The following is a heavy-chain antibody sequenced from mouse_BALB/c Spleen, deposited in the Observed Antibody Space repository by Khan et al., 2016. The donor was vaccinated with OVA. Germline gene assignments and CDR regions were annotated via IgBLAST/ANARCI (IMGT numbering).Heavy chain of an antibody. Sequence: QMQLEESGAELARPGASVKMSCQASGYTFTSYTIHWIKERPGQGLEWIGYINPSNGYTNYNQKFKDKATLTTDKSSTTAYLQLSSLTSDDSAVYNCVRDGAYHRNDGWFAYWGQGTLVTVSA. CDR1: GYTFTSYT. V-gene: IGHV1-4*01. CDR2: INPSNGYT. J-gene: IGHJ3*01. CDR3: VRDGAYHRNDGWFAY. D-gene: IGHD2-14*01.